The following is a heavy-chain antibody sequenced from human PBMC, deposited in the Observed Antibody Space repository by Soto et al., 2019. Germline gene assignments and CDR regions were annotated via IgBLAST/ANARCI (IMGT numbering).Heavy chain of an antibody. Sequence: QMQLEQSGPEVKKPGTSVKVSCKASGFTFTSSAFQWVRQARGQRLEWIGWIAVGSGYTNYAQRFQARVTLTRDMSTATTYMELSRLTSEDTAIYYCAADATAWQQMVPSDYWGQGTLVTVSS. CDR1: GFTFTSSA. CDR3: AADATAWQQMVPSDY. CDR2: IAVGSGYT. V-gene: IGHV1-58*01. J-gene: IGHJ4*02. D-gene: IGHD2-8*01.